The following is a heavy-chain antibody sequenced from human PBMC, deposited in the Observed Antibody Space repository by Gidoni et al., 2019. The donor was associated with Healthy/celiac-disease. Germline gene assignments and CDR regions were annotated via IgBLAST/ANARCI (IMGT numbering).Heavy chain of an antibody. CDR3: ARDPFLGYCSSTSCPGVDY. V-gene: IGHV4-39*07. D-gene: IGHD2-2*01. CDR2: IYYSGST. Sequence: QLQLQESGPGPVKPSETLSLTCTVSGGSISSSSYYWGWIRQPPGKGLEWIGSIYYSGSTYYNPSLKSRVTISVDTSKNQFSLKLSSVTAADTAVYYCARDPFLGYCSSTSCPGVDYWGQGTLVTVSS. J-gene: IGHJ4*02. CDR1: GGSISSSSYY.